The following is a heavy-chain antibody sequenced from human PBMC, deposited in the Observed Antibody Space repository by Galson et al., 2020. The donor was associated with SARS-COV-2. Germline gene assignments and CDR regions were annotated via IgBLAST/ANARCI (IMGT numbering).Heavy chain of an antibody. CDR3: ARRARAMVRGFRLARPTDY. J-gene: IGHJ4*02. CDR2: IYPGDSDT. CDR1: GYSFTSYW. D-gene: IGHD3-10*01. Sequence: KIGESLKISCKGSGYSFTSYWIGWVRQMPGKGLEWMGIIYPGDSDTRYSPSFQGQVTISADKSISTAYLQWSSLKASDTAMYYCARRARAMVRGFRLARPTDYWGQGTLVTVSS. V-gene: IGHV5-51*01.